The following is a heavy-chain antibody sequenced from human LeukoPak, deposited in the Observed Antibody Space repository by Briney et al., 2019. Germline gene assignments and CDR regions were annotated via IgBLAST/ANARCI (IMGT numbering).Heavy chain of an antibody. D-gene: IGHD6-13*01. CDR3: ARDTAAAGLGYYFDY. CDR1: GYTFTGYY. CDR2: INPNSGGT. Sequence: ASVKVSCKASGYTFTGYYMHWVRQAPGQGLEWMGWINPNSGGTNYAQKFQGRVTMTRDTSISTAYMELSRLRSDDTAVYYCARDTAAAGLGYYFDYWGQGTLVTVSS. J-gene: IGHJ4*02. V-gene: IGHV1-2*02.